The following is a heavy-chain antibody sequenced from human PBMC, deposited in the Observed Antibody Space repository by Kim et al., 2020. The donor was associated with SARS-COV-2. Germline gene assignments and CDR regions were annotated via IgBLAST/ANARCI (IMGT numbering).Heavy chain of an antibody. J-gene: IGHJ6*02. V-gene: IGHV3-53*01. CDR1: GFTVSSNY. CDR3: ARGFHDFWSGYYEGMDV. Sequence: GGSLRLSCAASGFTVSSNYMSWVRQAPGKGLEWVSVIYSGGSTYYADSVKGRFTISRDNSKNTLYLQMNSLRAEDTAVYYCARGFHDFWSGYYEGMDVWGQGTTVTVSS. D-gene: IGHD3-3*01. CDR2: IYSGGST.